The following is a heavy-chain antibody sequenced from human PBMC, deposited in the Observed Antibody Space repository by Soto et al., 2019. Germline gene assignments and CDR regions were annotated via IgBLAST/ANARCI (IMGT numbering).Heavy chain of an antibody. J-gene: IGHJ5*02. CDR2: INHSGST. CDR3: ASAITYCGGDCYSNWFDP. V-gene: IGHV4-34*01. D-gene: IGHD2-21*02. Sequence: QVQLQQWGAGLLKPSETLSLTCAVYGGSFSGYYWSWIRQPPGKGLEWIGEINHSGSTNYNPSLKSRVTISVDTSKHQFSLTLSSVTAADTAVYYCASAITYCGGDCYSNWFDPWGQGTLVTVSS. CDR1: GGSFSGYY.